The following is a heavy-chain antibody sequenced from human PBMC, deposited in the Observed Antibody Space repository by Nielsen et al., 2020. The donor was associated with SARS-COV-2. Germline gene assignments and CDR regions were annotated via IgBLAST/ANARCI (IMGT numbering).Heavy chain of an antibody. D-gene: IGHD2-8*01. J-gene: IGHJ4*02. V-gene: IGHV3-33*01. CDR2: IWYDGSNK. Sequence: GESLKISCAASGFTFSSYGMHWVRQAPGKGLEWVAVIWYDGSNKYYADSVKGRFTISRDNSKNTLYLQMNSLRAEDTAVYYCAREDARAFDYWGQGTLVTVSS. CDR1: GFTFSSYG. CDR3: AREDARAFDY.